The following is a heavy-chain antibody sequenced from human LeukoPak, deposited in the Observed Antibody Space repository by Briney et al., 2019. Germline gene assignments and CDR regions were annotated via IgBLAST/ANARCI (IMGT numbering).Heavy chain of an antibody. Sequence: GSLRLSCSASGFTFSSYAMHWVRQAPGKGLEYVSAISSNGGSTYYADSVKGRFTISRDNSKNTLYLQMSSLRAEDTAVYYCVKLSSSSRDYFDYWGQGTLVTVSS. CDR1: GFTFSSYA. J-gene: IGHJ4*02. D-gene: IGHD6-6*01. V-gene: IGHV3-64D*09. CDR3: VKLSSSSRDYFDY. CDR2: ISSNGGST.